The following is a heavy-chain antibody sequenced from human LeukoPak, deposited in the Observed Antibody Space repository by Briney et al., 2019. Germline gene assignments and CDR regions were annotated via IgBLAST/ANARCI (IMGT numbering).Heavy chain of an antibody. CDR3: ARERGYGSGAFDI. J-gene: IGHJ3*02. D-gene: IGHD5-12*01. CDR2: ISSGSSTI. V-gene: IGHV3-11*01. CDR1: EFTFSDYY. Sequence: GGSLRLSCAASEFTFSDYYMSWIRQAPGKGLEWVSYISSGSSTIYYADSVKGRFTITRDNAKNSLSLQMNSLRAEDTAVYYCARERGYGSGAFDIWGQGTTVTVSS.